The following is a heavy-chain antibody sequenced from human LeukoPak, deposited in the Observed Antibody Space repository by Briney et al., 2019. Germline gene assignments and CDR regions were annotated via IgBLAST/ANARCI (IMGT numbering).Heavy chain of an antibody. Sequence: SETLSLTCGVSGGSISSNKWWSWVRQPPGKGLEWIGETHHSGRTNYNPSLKSRVTISVDKSKNQFSLKLSSVTAADTAVYYCARAQKKYSSSGFDPWGQGTLVTVSS. V-gene: IGHV4-4*02. D-gene: IGHD6-13*01. J-gene: IGHJ5*02. CDR3: ARAQKKYSSSGFDP. CDR1: GGSISSNKW. CDR2: THHSGRT.